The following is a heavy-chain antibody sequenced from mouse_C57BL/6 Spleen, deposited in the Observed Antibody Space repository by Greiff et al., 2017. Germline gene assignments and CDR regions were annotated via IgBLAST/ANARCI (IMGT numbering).Heavy chain of an antibody. CDR1: GYSFTGYY. CDR2: INPSTGGT. Sequence: EVQLQQSGPELVKPGASVKISCKASGYSFTGYYMNWVKQSPEKSLEWIVEINPSTGGTTYNQKFKAKATLTVDKSSSTAYMQLKSLTSEDSAVYYCARKILLDYYAMDYWGQGTSVTVSS. V-gene: IGHV1-42*01. J-gene: IGHJ4*01. D-gene: IGHD2-10*01. CDR3: ARKILLDYYAMDY.